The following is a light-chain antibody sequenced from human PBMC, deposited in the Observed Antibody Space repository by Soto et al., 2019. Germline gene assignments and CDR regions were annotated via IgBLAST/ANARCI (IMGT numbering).Light chain of an antibody. CDR1: SSDVGGYNY. Sequence: QSVLTQLPSAYGSPGQSVTISCTETSSDVGGYNYVSWYQQHPGKAPKLMIYEVSKRPSGVPDRFSGSNSGNTASLTASGLQAADAADYSGPSYGGSNNDNSVFGTGAKETAL. V-gene: IGLV2-8*01. J-gene: IGLJ1*01. CDR2: EVS. CDR3: PSYGGSNNDNSV.